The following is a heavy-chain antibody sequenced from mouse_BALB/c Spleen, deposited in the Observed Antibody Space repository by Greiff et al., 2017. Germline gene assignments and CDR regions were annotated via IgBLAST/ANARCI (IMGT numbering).Heavy chain of an antibody. CDR3: ARGGNRYDAMDY. V-gene: IGHV5-6-5*01. CDR1: GFTFSSYA. CDR2: ISSGGST. Sequence: EVNLVESGGGLVKPGGSLKLSCAASGFTFSSYAMSWVRQTPEKRLEWVASISSGGSTYYPDSVKGRFTISRDNARNILYLQMSSLRSEDTAMYYCARGGNRYDAMDYWGQGTSVTVSS. J-gene: IGHJ4*01.